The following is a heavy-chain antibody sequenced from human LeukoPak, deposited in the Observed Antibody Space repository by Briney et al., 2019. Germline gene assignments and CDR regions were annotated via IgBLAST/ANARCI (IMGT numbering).Heavy chain of an antibody. V-gene: IGHV3-30*03. CDR2: ISYDGSNK. D-gene: IGHD3-10*01. Sequence: AGGSLRLSCAASGFTFSSYSMNWVRQAPGKGLEWVAVISYDGSNKYYADSVKGRFTISRDNSKDTLYLQMNSLRAEDTAVYYCARYPKRPRAPMVRGVMAEYFQHWGQGTLVTVSS. CDR3: ARYPKRPRAPMVRGVMAEYFQH. CDR1: GFTFSSYS. J-gene: IGHJ1*01.